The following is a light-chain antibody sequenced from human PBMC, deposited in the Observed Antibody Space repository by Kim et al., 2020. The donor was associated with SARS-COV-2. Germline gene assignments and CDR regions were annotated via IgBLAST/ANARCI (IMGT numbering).Light chain of an antibody. CDR3: AAWDDSLSGPV. V-gene: IGLV1-47*01. CDR1: RPNYGSNY. CDR2: RNN. Sequence: RTTTSSSGNRPNYGSNYLSWYPRLPGTAPKLLIYRNNQRPSGVPARFSGSKSGTSASLAISGLRSEDEADYYCAAWDDSLSGPVFGGGTQLTVL. J-gene: IGLJ3*02.